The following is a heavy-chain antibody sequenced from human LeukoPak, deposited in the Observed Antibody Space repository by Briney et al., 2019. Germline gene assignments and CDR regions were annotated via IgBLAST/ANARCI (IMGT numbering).Heavy chain of an antibody. D-gene: IGHD3-10*01. J-gene: IGHJ5*02. CDR3: ARGYLLWFGELKRGSPYNWFDP. V-gene: IGHV1-2*02. Sequence: GASVTVSCKASGYTFTGYYMHWVRQAPGQGLEWMGWINPNSGGTNYAPKFPGRVPLTTAPSISTAYMELSRLRSDDTAVYYCARGYLLWFGELKRGSPYNWFDPWGQGTLVTVSS. CDR2: INPNSGGT. CDR1: GYTFTGYY.